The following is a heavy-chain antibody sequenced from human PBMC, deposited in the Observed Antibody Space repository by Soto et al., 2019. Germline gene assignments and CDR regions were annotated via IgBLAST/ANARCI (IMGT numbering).Heavy chain of an antibody. V-gene: IGHV3-15*01. CDR1: GFTFSNAW. CDR2: IKSQTDGGTT. J-gene: IGHJ6*02. CDR3: STGVRDSSGSMRLYYYYDMDV. D-gene: IGHD3-22*01. Sequence: VGSLRLSCAASGFTFSNAWMSWVRQAPGKGLEWVGRIKSQTDGGTTDYAAPVKGRFTISRDDSKNTVYLQMNGLKTEDTAVYYCSTGVRDSSGSMRLYYYYDMDVWGQGTTVTVSS.